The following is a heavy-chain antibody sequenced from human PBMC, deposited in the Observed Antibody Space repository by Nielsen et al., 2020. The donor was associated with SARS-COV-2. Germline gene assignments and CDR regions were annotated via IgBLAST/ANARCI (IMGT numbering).Heavy chain of an antibody. Sequence: ASVKVSCKASGYTFTGYYMHWVRQAPGQGLEWMGWMNPNSGNTGYAQKFQGRVTMTRNTSISTAYMELSSLRSEDTAVYYCARGRDTYSSGWYVGDGMDVWGQGTTVTVSS. D-gene: IGHD6-19*01. CDR2: MNPNSGNT. V-gene: IGHV1-8*02. CDR3: ARGRDTYSSGWYVGDGMDV. J-gene: IGHJ6*02. CDR1: GYTFTGYY.